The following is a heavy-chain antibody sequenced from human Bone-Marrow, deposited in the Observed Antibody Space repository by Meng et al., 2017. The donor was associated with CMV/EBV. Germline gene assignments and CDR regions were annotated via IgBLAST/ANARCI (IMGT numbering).Heavy chain of an antibody. CDR3: ARQLLHCSSTSCYYGLLNYGMDV. J-gene: IGHJ6*02. Sequence: SVKVSCKASGGTFSSYAISWVRQAPGQGLEWMGGIIPIFGTANYAQKFQGRVTITTDESTSTAYMELSSLRSEDTAVYYCARQLLHCSSTSCYYGLLNYGMDVWGQGTTVTVSS. CDR1: GGTFSSYA. CDR2: IIPIFGTA. D-gene: IGHD2-2*01. V-gene: IGHV1-69*05.